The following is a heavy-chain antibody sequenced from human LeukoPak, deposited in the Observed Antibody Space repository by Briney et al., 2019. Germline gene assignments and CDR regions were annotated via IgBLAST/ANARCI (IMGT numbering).Heavy chain of an antibody. CDR2: IYTSGST. D-gene: IGHD6-19*01. Sequence: PSQTLSLTCTVSGGSISSGSYYWSWIRQPAGKGLEWIGRIYTSGSTNYNPSLRSRVTISVDTSKNQFSLKLSSVTAADTAVYYCARAGGYSSGWYGGFDYWGQGTLVTVSS. CDR1: GGSISSGSYY. CDR3: ARAGGYSSGWYGGFDY. J-gene: IGHJ4*02. V-gene: IGHV4-61*02.